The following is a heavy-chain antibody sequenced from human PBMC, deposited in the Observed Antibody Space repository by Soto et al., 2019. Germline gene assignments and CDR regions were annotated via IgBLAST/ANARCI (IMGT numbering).Heavy chain of an antibody. CDR1: GYTFTGYY. Sequence: ASVKVSCKASGYTFTGYYIHWVRQAPGQGLEWMGWINPDSAGTNYAQMFQGRVTMTRDTSIGTAYMELSRLRSDDTAVYYCARDHQRSPYQPNFDSGGRGALVPVPS. D-gene: IGHD2-2*01. V-gene: IGHV1-2*02. J-gene: IGHJ4*02. CDR2: INPDSAGT. CDR3: ARDHQRSPYQPNFDS.